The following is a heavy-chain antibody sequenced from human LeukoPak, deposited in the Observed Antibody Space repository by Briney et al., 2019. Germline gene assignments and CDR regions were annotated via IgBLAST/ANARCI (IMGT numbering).Heavy chain of an antibody. Sequence: GGSLRLSCAASGFSLSRYWMSWVRQAPGKGLEWVANMKQDGSEKKYVDSVKGRFTISRDNTKNSLYLQMNSLRVEDTAVYYCAKARGTDSKLLWFGELSSGLDAFDIWGQGTMVTVSS. D-gene: IGHD3-10*01. CDR1: GFSLSRYW. J-gene: IGHJ3*02. V-gene: IGHV3-7*03. CDR2: MKQDGSEK. CDR3: AKARGTDSKLLWFGELSSGLDAFDI.